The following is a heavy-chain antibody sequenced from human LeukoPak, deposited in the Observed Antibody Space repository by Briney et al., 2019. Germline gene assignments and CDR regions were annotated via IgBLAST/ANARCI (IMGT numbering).Heavy chain of an antibody. CDR2: INPNNGGT. J-gene: IGHJ4*02. CDR1: GYTFTGYY. CDR3: ARDKYTGYETFDY. D-gene: IGHD5-12*01. V-gene: IGHV1-2*02. Sequence: ASVKVSCKASGYTFTGYYIHWVRQARGQGLEWMGWINPNNGGTNYAQKSQGRVTMTRDTSISTAYMELNRLTSDDTAVYYCARDKYTGYETFDYWGQGTPVTVSS.